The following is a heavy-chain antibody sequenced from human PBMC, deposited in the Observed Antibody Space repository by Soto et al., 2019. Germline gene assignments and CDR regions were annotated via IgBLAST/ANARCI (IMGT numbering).Heavy chain of an antibody. D-gene: IGHD4-17*01. V-gene: IGHV4-39*01. Sequence: SETLSLTCTVSGGSISSSSFYWGWIRQPPGKGLEWIGTIYYSGSTYYNPSLMSRVTISVDTSKNQFSLKLTSVTAADTAVYFCARLSLGFGDYTKDAFDIWGQGTMVTVSS. CDR2: IYYSGST. CDR1: GGSISSSSFY. CDR3: ARLSLGFGDYTKDAFDI. J-gene: IGHJ3*02.